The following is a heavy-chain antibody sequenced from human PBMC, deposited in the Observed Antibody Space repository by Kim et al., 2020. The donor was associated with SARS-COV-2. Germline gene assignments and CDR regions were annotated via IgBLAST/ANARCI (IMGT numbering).Heavy chain of an antibody. CDR1: GGSISSGDYY. CDR3: ARDLGWYSGYVSNSNYGMDV. Sequence: SETLSLTCTVSGGSISSGDYYWSWIRQPPGKGLEWIGYIYYSGSTYYNPSLKSRVTISVDTSKNQFSLKLSSVTAADTAVYYCARDLGWYSGYVSNSNYGMDVWGQGTTVTVSS. V-gene: IGHV4-30-4*01. CDR2: IYYSGST. D-gene: IGHD5-12*01. J-gene: IGHJ6*02.